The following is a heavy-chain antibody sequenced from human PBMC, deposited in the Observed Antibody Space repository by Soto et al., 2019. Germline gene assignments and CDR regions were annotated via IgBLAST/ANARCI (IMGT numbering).Heavy chain of an antibody. CDR1: GGSISSGGYY. V-gene: IGHV4-31*03. CDR2: IYYSGST. D-gene: IGHD6-13*01. Sequence: QVQLQESGPGLVKPSQTLSLTCTVSGGSISSGGYYWSWIRQHPGKGLEWIGYIYYSGSTYYNPSLMSRVTTSVDTSKNQFSLKLSSVTAADTAVYYCARIKGSMAWFTAAANWFDPWGQGTLVTVSS. CDR3: ARIKGSMAWFTAAANWFDP. J-gene: IGHJ5*02.